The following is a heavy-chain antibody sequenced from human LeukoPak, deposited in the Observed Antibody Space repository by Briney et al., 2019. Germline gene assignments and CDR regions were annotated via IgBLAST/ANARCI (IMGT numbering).Heavy chain of an antibody. CDR1: GFTFSSYS. V-gene: IGHV3-21*01. CDR3: AKGGSQNYYGSGSYYEKGAYYFDY. J-gene: IGHJ4*02. Sequence: GGSLRLSCAASGFTFSSYSMNWVRQAPGKGLEWVSSISSSSSYIYYADSVKGRFTISRDNAKNSLYLQMNSLRAEDTAVYYCAKGGSQNYYGSGSYYEKGAYYFDYWGQGTLVTVSS. D-gene: IGHD3-10*01. CDR2: ISSSSSYI.